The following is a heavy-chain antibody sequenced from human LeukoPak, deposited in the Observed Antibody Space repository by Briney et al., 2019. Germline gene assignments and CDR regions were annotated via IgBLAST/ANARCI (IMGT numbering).Heavy chain of an antibody. J-gene: IGHJ4*02. CDR2: IWYDGSNK. Sequence: GRSLRLSCAASGFTFSSYGMHWARQAPGKGLEWVAVIWYDGSNKYYADSVKGRFTISRDNSKNTLYLQMNSLRAEDTAVYYCAKEVGYDSSGYLSYWGQGTLVTVSS. CDR3: AKEVGYDSSGYLSY. D-gene: IGHD3-22*01. CDR1: GFTFSSYG. V-gene: IGHV3-33*06.